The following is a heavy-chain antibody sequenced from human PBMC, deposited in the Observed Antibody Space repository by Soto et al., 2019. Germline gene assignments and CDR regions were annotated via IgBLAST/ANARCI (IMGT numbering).Heavy chain of an antibody. J-gene: IGHJ4*02. Sequence: GASVKVSCKASGYTLTNYFIHWVRQAPGQGLEWMGIINPVGGSTTYAQKFQGRVTVTIDTSTSTVYMELSSLRSEDTALYYCVRGLGYYPHLDYWGQGALVTVSS. CDR3: VRGLGYYPHLDY. D-gene: IGHD3-22*01. V-gene: IGHV1-46*01. CDR1: GYTLTNYF. CDR2: INPVGGST.